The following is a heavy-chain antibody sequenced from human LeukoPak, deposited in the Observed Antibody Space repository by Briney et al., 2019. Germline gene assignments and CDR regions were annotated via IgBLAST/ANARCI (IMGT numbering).Heavy chain of an antibody. Sequence: GGSLRLSYAASGFTFSSYGMHWVRQAPGKGLEWVAFIRYDGSNKYYADSVKGRFTISRDNSKNTLYLQMNSLRAEDTAVYYCARSSSWYQAIWFDPWGQGTLVTVSS. CDR2: IRYDGSNK. V-gene: IGHV3-30*02. CDR3: ARSSSWYQAIWFDP. D-gene: IGHD6-13*01. J-gene: IGHJ5*02. CDR1: GFTFSSYG.